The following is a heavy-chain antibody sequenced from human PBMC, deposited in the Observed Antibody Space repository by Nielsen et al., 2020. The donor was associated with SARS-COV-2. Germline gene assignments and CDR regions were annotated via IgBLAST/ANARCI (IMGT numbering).Heavy chain of an antibody. V-gene: IGHV3-30*18. D-gene: IGHD6-13*01. J-gene: IGHJ4*02. CDR1: KFTFSTYG. CDR3: AKDPKAATGAGFFDY. Sequence: GESLKISCAASKFTFSTYGMHWVRQTPGKGLEWVAVISYDAVNVDYADSVKGRFTISRDNAKNSLYLQMNSLRPEDTALYYCAKDPKAATGAGFFDYWGQGTLVTVSS. CDR2: ISYDAVNV.